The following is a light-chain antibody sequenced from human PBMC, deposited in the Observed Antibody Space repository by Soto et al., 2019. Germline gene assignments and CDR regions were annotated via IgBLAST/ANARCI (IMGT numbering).Light chain of an antibody. CDR3: SSYAGSNNFNVV. V-gene: IGLV2-8*01. Sequence: QSVLTQPPSVSGSPGQSVTISCTGTSSDVGGYNYVSWYQQHPGKAPKLMIYEVSKRPSGVPDRFSGSKSGNTASLTVSGLQAEDEADYYCSSYAGSNNFNVVFGGGTKLTVL. CDR1: SSDVGGYNY. CDR2: EVS. J-gene: IGLJ2*01.